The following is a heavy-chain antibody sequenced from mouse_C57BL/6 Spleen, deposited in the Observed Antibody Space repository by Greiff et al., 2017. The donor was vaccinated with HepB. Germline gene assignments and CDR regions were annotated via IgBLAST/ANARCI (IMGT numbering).Heavy chain of an antibody. J-gene: IGHJ2*01. CDR2: INYDGSST. D-gene: IGHD4-1*02. CDR1: GFTFSDYY. CDR3: ARDHNWAFDY. V-gene: IGHV5-16*01. Sequence: DVQLVESEGGLVQPGSSMKLSCTASGFTFSDYYMAWVRQVPEKGLEWVANINYDGSSTYYLDSLKSRFIISRDNAKNILYLQMSSLKSEDTATYYCARDHNWAFDYWGQGTTLTVSS.